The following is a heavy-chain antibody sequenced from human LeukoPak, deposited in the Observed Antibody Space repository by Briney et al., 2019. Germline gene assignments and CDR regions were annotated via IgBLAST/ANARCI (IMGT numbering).Heavy chain of an antibody. CDR2: INHSGST. J-gene: IGHJ6*02. CDR3: ARITIFPPVYYYYGMDV. D-gene: IGHD3-9*01. Sequence: SETLSLTCAVYGGSFSGYYWSWIRQPPGKGLEWIGEINHSGSTNYNPSLKSRVTISVDTSKNQFSLRLSSVTAADTVVYYCARITIFPPVYYYYGMDVWGQGTTVTVSS. CDR1: GGSFSGYY. V-gene: IGHV4-34*01.